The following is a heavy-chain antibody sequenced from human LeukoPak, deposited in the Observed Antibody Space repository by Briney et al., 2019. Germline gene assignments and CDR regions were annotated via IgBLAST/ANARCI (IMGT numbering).Heavy chain of an antibody. Sequence: SETLSLTCTVSGGSISSYYWSWIRQPPGKGLEWIGYIYYSGSTNYNPSLKSRVTISVDTSKNQFSLKLSPVTAADTAVYYCARSGGSYPWLLVRWGQGTLVTVSS. D-gene: IGHD1-26*01. V-gene: IGHV4-59*01. J-gene: IGHJ4*02. CDR1: GGSISSYY. CDR2: IYYSGST. CDR3: ARSGGSYPWLLVR.